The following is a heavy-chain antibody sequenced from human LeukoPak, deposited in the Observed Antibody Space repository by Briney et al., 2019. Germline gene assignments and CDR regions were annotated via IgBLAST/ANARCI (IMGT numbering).Heavy chain of an antibody. J-gene: IGHJ4*02. CDR1: GYTFTGYY. V-gene: IGHV1-18*04. CDR3: ARKYSNPGDY. D-gene: IGHD6-6*01. CDR2: ISAYNGNT. Sequence: ASVKVSCKASGYTFTGYYMYWVRQAPGQGLEWMGWISAYNGNTNYAQKLQGRVTMTTDSSTSTAYMELRSLRSDDTAVYYCARKYSNPGDYWGQGTLVTVTS.